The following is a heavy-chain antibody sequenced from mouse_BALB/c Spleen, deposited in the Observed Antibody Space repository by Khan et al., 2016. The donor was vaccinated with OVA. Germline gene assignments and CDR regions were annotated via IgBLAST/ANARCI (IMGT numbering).Heavy chain of an antibody. V-gene: IGHV3-2*02. Sequence: EVQLQESGPGLVKPSQSLSLTCTVTGYSITNDYAWNWNRQFPGNKLEWIGYISYSGSTNYNPDLKSRITSTRDTSKNQFFLQLNSVTAEDTATYYCARDGSRYYYAMDYWGQGTSVTVSS. J-gene: IGHJ4*01. CDR1: GYSITNDYA. CDR2: ISYSGST. CDR3: ARDGSRYYYAMDY. D-gene: IGHD2-3*01.